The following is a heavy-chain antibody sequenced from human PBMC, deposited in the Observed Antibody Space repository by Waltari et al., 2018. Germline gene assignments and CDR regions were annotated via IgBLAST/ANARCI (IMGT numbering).Heavy chain of an antibody. CDR3: AREERAAFDY. J-gene: IGHJ4*02. CDR1: GFTFSSYA. V-gene: IGHV3-30-3*01. CDR2: ISYDGSNK. D-gene: IGHD6-13*01. Sequence: QVQLVESGGGVVQPGRSLRLSCAASGFTFSSYAMHWVRQAPGKGLEWVAVISYDGSNKYSADSVKGRFTISRDNSKNTLYLQMNSLRAEDTAVYYCAREERAAFDYWGQGTLVTVSS.